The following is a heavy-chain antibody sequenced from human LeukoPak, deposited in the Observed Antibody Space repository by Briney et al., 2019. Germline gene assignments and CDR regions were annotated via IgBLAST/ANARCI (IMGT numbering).Heavy chain of an antibody. V-gene: IGHV1-2*06. CDR2: INPNSGGT. D-gene: IGHD3-3*01. Sequence: ASVKVSCKASGYTFTCYYMHWLRQAPGQGLEWMGRINPNSGGTNYAQKFQGRVTMTRDTSISTAYMELSRLRSDDTAVYYCASYDFWSGLPMWGQGTLVTVSS. J-gene: IGHJ4*02. CDR3: ASYDFWSGLPM. CDR1: GYTFTCYY.